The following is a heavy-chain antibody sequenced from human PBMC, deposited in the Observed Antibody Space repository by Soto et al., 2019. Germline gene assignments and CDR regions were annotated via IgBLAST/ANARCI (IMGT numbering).Heavy chain of an antibody. Sequence: PSETLSLTCTVSGFSISSGNYYWIWIRQPPGKGLEWIGFISYSGSTYYNASLKSRVTISVDTSKNQFSLNLSFVTAADTAVYYCARVLSGSNCWFDPWGQGTLVTVSS. D-gene: IGHD3-9*01. CDR1: GFSISSGNYY. V-gene: IGHV4-30-4*01. CDR3: ARVLSGSNCWFDP. J-gene: IGHJ5*02. CDR2: ISYSGST.